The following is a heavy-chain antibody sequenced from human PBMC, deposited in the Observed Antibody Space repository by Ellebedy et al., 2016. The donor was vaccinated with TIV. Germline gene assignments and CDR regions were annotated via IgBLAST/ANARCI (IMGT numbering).Heavy chain of an antibody. CDR2: VHPGYSET. J-gene: IGHJ4*02. CDR3: ARHSTTSSRSPFAF. CDR1: GYTFANYY. Sequence: KVSCKASGYTFANYYIAWVRQMPGNGLEWLGFVHPGYSETTYGPTFQGQVTIPVDRSTRSAYLQWGSLKASDTALYYCARHSTTSSRSPFAFWGQGTLVTVSS. D-gene: IGHD1-1*01. V-gene: IGHV5-51*01.